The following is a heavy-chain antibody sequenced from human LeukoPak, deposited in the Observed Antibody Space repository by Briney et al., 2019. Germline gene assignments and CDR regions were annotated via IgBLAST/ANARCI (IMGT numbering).Heavy chain of an antibody. V-gene: IGHV4-61*02. D-gene: IGHD5-24*01. CDR1: GGSISSGSYY. CDR3: ASSEIARIWYFDL. Sequence: SQTLSLTCTVSGGSISSGSYYWSWIRQPAGKGLEWIGGIYTSGSTNYNPSLKSRVTISVDTSKHQFSLKLSSVTAADTAVYYCASSEIARIWYFDLWGRGTLVTVSS. CDR2: IYTSGST. J-gene: IGHJ2*01.